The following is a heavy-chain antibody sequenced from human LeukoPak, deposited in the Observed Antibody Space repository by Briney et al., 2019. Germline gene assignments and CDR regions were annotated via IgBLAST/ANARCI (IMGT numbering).Heavy chain of an antibody. D-gene: IGHD7-27*01. Sequence: PGGSLRLSWARSGFMVSSYWRDWVRQAQGKGLESVANIKQDGSDKYYVDSVKGRFTISRDNAKNSLYLQMNSLRAEDTAVYYCARDTGLDYWGQGTLVTVSS. CDR1: GFMVSSYW. J-gene: IGHJ4*02. CDR2: IKQDGSDK. CDR3: ARDTGLDY. V-gene: IGHV3-7*04.